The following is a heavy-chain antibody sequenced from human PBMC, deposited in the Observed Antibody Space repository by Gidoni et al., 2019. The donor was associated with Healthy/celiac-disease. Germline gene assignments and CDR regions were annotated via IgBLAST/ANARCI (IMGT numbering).Heavy chain of an antibody. Sequence: QVQLVQSGAEVKKPGASVKVSCKASGYTFTGYYMHWVRQAPGQGLEWMGWINLNRGDTNDAKRFQGWVTMNRNTSTSTDYKGRRGQKSDGEAVYNCARDLDDGGGGISDWGQGTLVTGSS. CDR3: ARDLDDGGGGISD. D-gene: IGHD3-16*02. J-gene: IGHJ4*02. V-gene: IGHV1-2*04. CDR2: INLNRGDT. CDR1: GYTFTGYY.